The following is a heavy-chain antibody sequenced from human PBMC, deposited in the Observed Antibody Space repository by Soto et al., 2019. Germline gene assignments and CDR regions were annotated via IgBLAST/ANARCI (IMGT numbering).Heavy chain of an antibody. CDR1: GFTFSTYW. V-gene: IGHV3-74*01. Sequence: GGSLRLSCAASGFTFSTYWMHWVRQAPGKGLVWVSHINSDGSSTSYAASVKGRFTISRDNAKNTLYLQMNSLRAEDTAVYFCAREPYDFWSTKAYYFDYWGQGTLVTVSS. D-gene: IGHD3-3*01. J-gene: IGHJ4*02. CDR3: AREPYDFWSTKAYYFDY. CDR2: INSDGSST.